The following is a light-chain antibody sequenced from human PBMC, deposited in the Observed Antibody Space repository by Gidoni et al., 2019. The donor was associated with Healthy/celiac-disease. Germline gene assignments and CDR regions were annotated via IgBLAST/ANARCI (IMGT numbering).Light chain of an antibody. V-gene: IGKV1-39*01. CDR3: QQSYSTPWT. Sequence: DIQMTQSPSSLSASVGDRVTITCRASQSISSYLNWYQQKPGKAPKLLIYAASSLQSGVPSRFSVIGSGTDFTLTISSLQPEDFATYYCQQSYSTPWTFGQGTKVEIK. J-gene: IGKJ1*01. CDR1: QSISSY. CDR2: AAS.